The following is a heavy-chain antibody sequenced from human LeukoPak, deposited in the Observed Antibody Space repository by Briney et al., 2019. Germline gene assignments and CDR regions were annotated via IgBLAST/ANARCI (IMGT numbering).Heavy chain of an antibody. V-gene: IGHV3-23*01. D-gene: IGHD3-10*01. CDR2: ISGSGGDT. CDR3: AKPREGSGSYYKSFFDP. Sequence: GGSLRLSCAASGFTFSSYAMSWVCQAPGKGLEWVSVISGSGGDTNYADSVKGRFTISRDNSKNTLYLQMNTLRAEDTAVYYCAKPREGSGSYYKSFFDPWGQGTLVTVSS. CDR1: GFTFSSYA. J-gene: IGHJ5*02.